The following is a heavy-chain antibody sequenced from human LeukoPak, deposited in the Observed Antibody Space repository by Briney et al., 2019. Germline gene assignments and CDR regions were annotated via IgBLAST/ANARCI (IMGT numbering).Heavy chain of an antibody. CDR1: GGSFSGYY. CDR2: INHSGST. CDR3: ARGEGIAAAGTHYFDY. J-gene: IGHJ4*02. Sequence: SETLSLTCAVYGGSFSGYYWSWIRQPPGKGLEWIGEINHSGSTNYNPSLKSRVAISVDTSKNQFSLKLSSVTAADTAVYYCARGEGIAAAGTHYFDYWGQGTLVTASS. D-gene: IGHD6-13*01. V-gene: IGHV4-34*01.